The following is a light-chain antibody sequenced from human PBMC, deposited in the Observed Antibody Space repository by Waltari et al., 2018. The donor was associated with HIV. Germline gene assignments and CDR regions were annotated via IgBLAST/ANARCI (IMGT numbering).Light chain of an antibody. CDR3: QQYDNSRWT. Sequence: ETILTQSPGTLSLSPGERATLSCRASQSVSSSHLAWYQQKPGQAPRLLVYDASSRATGIPDRFSGSGSVTDFILTINGLEPEDFAVYYCQQYDNSRWTFGQGTKVEIK. J-gene: IGKJ1*01. CDR1: QSVSSSH. CDR2: DAS. V-gene: IGKV3-20*01.